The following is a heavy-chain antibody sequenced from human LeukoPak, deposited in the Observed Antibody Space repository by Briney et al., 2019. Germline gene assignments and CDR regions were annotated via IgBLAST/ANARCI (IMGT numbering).Heavy chain of an antibody. J-gene: IGHJ3*02. CDR2: INPNSGGT. V-gene: IGHV1-2*04. CDR1: GYTFTGYY. D-gene: IGHD1-26*01. CDR3: ARDSLRANPTGAAFDI. Sequence: ASVKVSCKASGYTFTGYYMHWVRQAPGEGLEWMGWINPNSGGTNYAQKFQGWVTMTRDTSISTAYMELSRLRADDTAVYYCARDSLRANPTGAAFDIWGPGTMVTVSS.